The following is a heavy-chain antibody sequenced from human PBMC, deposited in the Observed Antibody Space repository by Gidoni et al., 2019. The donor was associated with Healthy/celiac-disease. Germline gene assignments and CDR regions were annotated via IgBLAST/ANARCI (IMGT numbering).Heavy chain of an antibody. V-gene: IGHV4-34*01. CDR3: ARRGGSGSYYFSHYYYGMDV. D-gene: IGHD3-10*01. J-gene: IGHJ6*02. Sequence: QVQLQQWGAGLLKPSAPLSLTCAVYGGSFSGYYWSWIRPPPGKGLEWIGEINHSGSTNYNPSLKSRVTISVDTSKNQFSLKLSSVTAADTAVYYCARRGGSGSYYFSHYYYGMDVWGQGTTVTVSS. CDR1: GGSFSGYY. CDR2: INHSGST.